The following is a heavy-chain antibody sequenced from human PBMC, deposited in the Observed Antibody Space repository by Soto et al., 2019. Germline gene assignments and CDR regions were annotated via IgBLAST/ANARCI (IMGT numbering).Heavy chain of an antibody. J-gene: IGHJ4*02. D-gene: IGHD3-22*01. CDR3: ARDLNFYDSSAGPGY. V-gene: IGHV3-7*01. CDR1: GFTFSSYW. Sequence: PWGSLRLSCAASGFTFSSYWMSWVRQAPGMGLEWVANIRQDGSEKYYVDSVKGRFTISRDNAKNSLYLQMDSLRAEDTAVYYCARDLNFYDSSAGPGYWGQGTLVTVSS. CDR2: IRQDGSEK.